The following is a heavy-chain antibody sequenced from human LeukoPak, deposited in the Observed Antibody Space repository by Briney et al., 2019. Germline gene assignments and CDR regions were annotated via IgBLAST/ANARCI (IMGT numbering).Heavy chain of an antibody. J-gene: IGHJ4*02. V-gene: IGHV4-31*03. D-gene: IGHD2-2*01. CDR2: IYYSGST. Sequence: SETLSLTCTVSGGSISSGGYYWSWIRQHPGKGLEWIGYIYYSGSTYYNPSLKSRVTISVDTSKNQSSLKLSSVTAADTAVYYCARRGEDYCSSTNCLDYWGQGTLVTVSS. CDR1: GGSISSGGYY. CDR3: ARRGEDYCSSTNCLDY.